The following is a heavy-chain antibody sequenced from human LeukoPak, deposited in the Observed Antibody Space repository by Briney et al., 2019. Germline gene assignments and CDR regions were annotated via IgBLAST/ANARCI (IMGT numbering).Heavy chain of an antibody. J-gene: IGHJ2*01. Sequence: ASVTVSRKGSGYTFTGYNMHWVRQPPGQGLEWMGWINPNRGGTNYAQKFQGRGTMTRDPSISTAYMELSRLRPDDTAKYYCARGHCSGGICYVWFFDLWGGGTLVTV. CDR1: GYTFTGYN. D-gene: IGHD2-15*01. CDR2: INPNRGGT. V-gene: IGHV1-2*02. CDR3: ARGHCSGGICYVWFFDL.